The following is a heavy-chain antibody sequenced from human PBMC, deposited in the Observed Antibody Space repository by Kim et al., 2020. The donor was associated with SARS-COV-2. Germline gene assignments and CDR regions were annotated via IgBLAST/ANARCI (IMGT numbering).Heavy chain of an antibody. V-gene: IGHV3-15*01. Sequence: GGSLRLSCGASGITISNVWMSWVRQAPGKGLEWVGLIKSKPDGGTTDYAAPVKGRFTISRDDSNNILYLQMNSLKTEDTAVYFCARWNYASFDYWGQGT. J-gene: IGHJ4*02. CDR3: ARWNYASFDY. D-gene: IGHD1-7*01. CDR2: IKSKPDGGTT. CDR1: GITISNVW.